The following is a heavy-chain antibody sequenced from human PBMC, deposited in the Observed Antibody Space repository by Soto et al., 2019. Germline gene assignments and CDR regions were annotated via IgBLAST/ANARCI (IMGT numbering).Heavy chain of an antibody. V-gene: IGHV2-70*04. CDR2: IDWDDDK. CDR3: ARDIHYYGMDV. Sequence: GSGPTLVNPTQTLTLTCTFSGFSLSTNRMRVSWIRQPPGKALEWLARIDWDDDKFYSTSLKTRLTISKDTSKNQVVLTMTNMDPVDTATYYCARDIHYYGMDVWGQGTTVTVSS. J-gene: IGHJ6*02. CDR1: GFSLSTNRMR.